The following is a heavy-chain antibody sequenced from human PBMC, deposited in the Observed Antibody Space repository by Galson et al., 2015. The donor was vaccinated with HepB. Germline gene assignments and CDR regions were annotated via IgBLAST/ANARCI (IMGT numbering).Heavy chain of an antibody. CDR2: IYSDGST. J-gene: IGHJ5*02. Sequence: SLRLSCAASGFTVINNYVTWVRQAPGKGLEWVSVIYSDGSTYYADSVKARFTISRDNSKNTLFLQMDSLRPEDTAVYYCARGATNFDPWGQGTLVTVSS. CDR3: ARGATNFDP. V-gene: IGHV3-53*01. CDR1: GFTVINNY.